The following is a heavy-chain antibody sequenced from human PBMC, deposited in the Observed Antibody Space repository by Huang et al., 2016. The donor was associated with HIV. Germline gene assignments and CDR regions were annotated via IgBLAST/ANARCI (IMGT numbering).Heavy chain of an antibody. Sequence: EVQLLESGGGLVQPGGSLRLSCAASGFTFSSYAMSWVREAPGKGLGWCSVSSGGGVSTYYADSVKGRFTISRDNSKNTLYLQMNSLRAEDAAVYYCAKDPYSSSWFDHFDYWGQGTLVTVSS. CDR3: AKDPYSSSWFDHFDY. CDR2: SSGGGVST. CDR1: GFTFSSYA. J-gene: IGHJ4*02. V-gene: IGHV3-23*01. D-gene: IGHD6-13*01.